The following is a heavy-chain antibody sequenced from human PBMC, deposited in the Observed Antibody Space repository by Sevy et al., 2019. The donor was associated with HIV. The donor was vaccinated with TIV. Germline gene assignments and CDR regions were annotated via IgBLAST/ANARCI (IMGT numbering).Heavy chain of an antibody. D-gene: IGHD5-18*01. Sequence: GGSLRLSCVASGFTFSDSWMIWVRQAPGKGLERIAFINEDGSRLGYVDSVRGRFTISRENIKSSLYLQMNNLRAEDTALYFCARDRAYSAVDYWGQGTLVTVSS. CDR1: GFTFSDSW. J-gene: IGHJ4*02. CDR3: ARDRAYSAVDY. V-gene: IGHV3-7*01. CDR2: INEDGSRL.